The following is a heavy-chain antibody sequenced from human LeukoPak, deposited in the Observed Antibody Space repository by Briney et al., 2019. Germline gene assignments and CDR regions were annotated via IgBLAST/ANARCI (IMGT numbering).Heavy chain of an antibody. CDR2: IQSNTDGGST. V-gene: IGHV3-15*01. D-gene: IGHD2-15*01. Sequence: GGSLRLSCIVSGISFTDVWMSWVRQAPGKGLEWVGRIQSNTDGGSTIFAPPVRGRFTISRDDYRNSVYLHMNSLKTEDTAVYYCATDSGERRYCLYWSFDLWGRGSLVTVSS. J-gene: IGHJ2*01. CDR3: ATDSGERRYCLYWSFDL. CDR1: GISFTDVW.